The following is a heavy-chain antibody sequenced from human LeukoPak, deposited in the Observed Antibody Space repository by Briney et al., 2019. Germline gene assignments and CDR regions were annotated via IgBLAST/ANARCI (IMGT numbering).Heavy chain of an antibody. CDR3: ARGDYGDYSDAFDN. D-gene: IGHD4-17*01. CDR1: GYSISSGYY. CDR2: IYHSGST. J-gene: IGHJ3*02. Sequence: SETLSLTCTVSGYSISSGYYWGWIRQPPGKGLEWIGSIYHSGSTYYNPSLKSRVTISVDTSKNQFSLKLSSVTAADRAVYYCARGDYGDYSDAFDNWGQGTMVTVSS. V-gene: IGHV4-38-2*02.